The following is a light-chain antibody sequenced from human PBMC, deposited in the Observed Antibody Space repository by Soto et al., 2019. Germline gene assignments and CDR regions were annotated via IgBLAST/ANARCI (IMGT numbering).Light chain of an antibody. CDR1: QSVLYSSNNKNY. V-gene: IGKV4-1*01. Sequence: DIVMTQSPDSLAVSLGERATINCKSSQSVLYSSNNKNYLAWYQRKPGQPLKLLIYWASTRESGVPDRFSGSGSGTDFTLTISSLQAEDVAVYHCQQYYSTPSTFGQGTKVEIK. CDR3: QQYYSTPST. J-gene: IGKJ1*01. CDR2: WAS.